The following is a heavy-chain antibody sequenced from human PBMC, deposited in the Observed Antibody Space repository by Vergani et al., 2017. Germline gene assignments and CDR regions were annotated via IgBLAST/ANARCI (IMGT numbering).Heavy chain of an antibody. Sequence: QVQLVESGGGVVKPGRSLRLSCAASGFTFSSYAMNWVRQAPGKGLGWVAVISDDGINKYYADSVKGRFTITRDNSKNTLYLQMNSLRAEDTAVYYCARDRGYYGYFDYWGQGTLVTVSS. J-gene: IGHJ4*02. V-gene: IGHV3-30*01. CDR3: ARDRGYYGYFDY. CDR2: ISDDGINK. D-gene: IGHD4-17*01. CDR1: GFTFSSYA.